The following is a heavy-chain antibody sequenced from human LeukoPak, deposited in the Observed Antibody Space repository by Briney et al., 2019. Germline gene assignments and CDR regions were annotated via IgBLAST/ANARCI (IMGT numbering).Heavy chain of an antibody. CDR3: TTGTPGTVHSGYCSSTSCYGYFDY. V-gene: IGHV3-15*01. CDR1: GFTFSNAW. Sequence: PGGSLRLSCAASGFTFSNAWMSWVRQAPGKGLEWVGRIKSKTDGGTTDYAAPVKGRFTISRDDSKNTLCLQMNSLKTEDTAVYYCTTGTPGTVHSGYCSSTSCYGYFDYWGQGTLVTVSS. CDR2: IKSKTDGGTT. J-gene: IGHJ4*02. D-gene: IGHD2-2*01.